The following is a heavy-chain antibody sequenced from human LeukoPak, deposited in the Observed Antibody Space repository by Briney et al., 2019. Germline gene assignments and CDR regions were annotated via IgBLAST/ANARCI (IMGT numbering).Heavy chain of an antibody. J-gene: IGHJ3*02. CDR3: ARVTLGLVEDDAFDI. Sequence: GASVKVSCKASGYTFTSYYMHWVRQAPGQGLEWMGIINPSGGSTSYAQKFQGRVTMTRDTSISTAYMELSRLRSDDTAVYYCARVTLGLVEDDAFDIWGQGTMVTVSS. CDR1: GYTFTSYY. D-gene: IGHD6-6*01. V-gene: IGHV1-46*01. CDR2: INPSGGST.